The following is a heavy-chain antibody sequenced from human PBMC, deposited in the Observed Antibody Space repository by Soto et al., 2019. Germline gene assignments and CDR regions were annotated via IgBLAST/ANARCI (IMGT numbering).Heavy chain of an antibody. Sequence: GGSLRLSCAASGFTFSPYAMTWVRQAPGKGLEWVSSISGSGGNTNYADSVTGRFTVSRDNSKRTLSLQMNSLTEEDTAIYYCAKGLRRLLRTQYYYGLDVWGRGTTVTVSS. CDR3: AKGLRRLLRTQYYYGLDV. V-gene: IGHV3-23*01. CDR2: ISGSGGNT. D-gene: IGHD3-16*01. J-gene: IGHJ6*02. CDR1: GFTFSPYA.